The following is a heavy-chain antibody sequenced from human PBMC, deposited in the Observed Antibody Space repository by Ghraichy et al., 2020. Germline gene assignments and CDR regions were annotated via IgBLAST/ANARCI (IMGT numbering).Heavy chain of an antibody. Sequence: SETLSLTCTVSGGSISSDFWSWIRQPPGKKLEWIGYVYYSGNTNYNPSLESRVTILVDRSKNQFSLNLRSVTAADTAVYYCARQDTGGFDPWGQGTLVTVAS. D-gene: IGHD3-10*01. CDR2: VYYSGNT. V-gene: IGHV4-59*08. CDR3: ARQDTGGFDP. J-gene: IGHJ5*02. CDR1: GGSISSDF.